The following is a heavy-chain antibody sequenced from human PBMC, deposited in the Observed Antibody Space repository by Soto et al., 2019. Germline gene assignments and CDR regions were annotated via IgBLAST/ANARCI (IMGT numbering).Heavy chain of an antibody. CDR3: TRGPRYTSTGTGAF. J-gene: IGHJ4*02. V-gene: IGHV3-74*01. CDR2: INDDGIST. Sequence: GGSLRLSCAASGFTFSMYWMHWVRQVPGKGPEWVSRINDDGISTNYADSVKGRFTISRDNAKNTLYLQMNALRVEDTAVYYCTRGPRYTSTGTGAFWGQGTLVTVSS. CDR1: GFTFSMYW. D-gene: IGHD1-1*01.